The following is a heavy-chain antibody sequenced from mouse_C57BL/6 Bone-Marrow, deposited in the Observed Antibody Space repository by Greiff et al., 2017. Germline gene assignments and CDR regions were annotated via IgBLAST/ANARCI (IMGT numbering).Heavy chain of an antibody. D-gene: IGHD2-4*01. J-gene: IGHJ4*01. CDR1: GYTFTSYW. Sequence: QVQLQQPGAELVKPGASVKMSCKASGYTFTSYWITWVKQRPGQGLEWIGDIYPGSGSTNYNEKFKSKATLTVDPSSRTAYMQLSSLTSEDSAVYYCARSRDYDGAMDYWGQGTSVTVSS. CDR2: IYPGSGST. CDR3: ARSRDYDGAMDY. V-gene: IGHV1-55*01.